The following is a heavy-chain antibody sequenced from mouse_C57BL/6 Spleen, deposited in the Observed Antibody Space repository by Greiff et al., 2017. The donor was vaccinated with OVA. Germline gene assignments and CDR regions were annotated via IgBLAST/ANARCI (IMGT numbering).Heavy chain of an antibody. D-gene: IGHD2-3*01. CDR3: ASPIYDGLRGFAY. Sequence: QVQLKQSGAELARPGASVKMSCKASGYTFTSYTMHWVKQRPGQGLEWIGYINPSSGYTKYNQKFKDKATLTADKSSSTAYMQLSSLTSEDSAVYYCASPIYDGLRGFAYWGQGTLVTVSA. J-gene: IGHJ3*01. CDR1: GYTFTSYT. V-gene: IGHV1-4*01. CDR2: INPSSGYT.